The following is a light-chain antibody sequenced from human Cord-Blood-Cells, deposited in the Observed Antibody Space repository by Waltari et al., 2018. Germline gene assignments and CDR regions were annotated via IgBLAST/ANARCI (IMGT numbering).Light chain of an antibody. CDR3: SSYAGSNNWV. CDR1: SSYDGGYNY. Sequence: QSALTQPPSASGSHGQSVTISCTGTSSYDGGYNYVSWYQQHPGKAPKLIIYEVIKRPSGVLDRFSGSKSGNTASLTVSVLQADDDADYYCSSYAGSNNWVFGGGTKLTVL. CDR2: EVI. J-gene: IGLJ3*02. V-gene: IGLV2-8*01.